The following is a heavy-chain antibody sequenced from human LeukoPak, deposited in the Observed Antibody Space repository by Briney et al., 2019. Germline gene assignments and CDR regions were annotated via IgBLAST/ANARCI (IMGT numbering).Heavy chain of an antibody. J-gene: IGHJ4*02. CDR1: GGSISSSSYY. CDR3: ARESSDRSVYYYERGSQFDY. Sequence: SETLSLTCTVSGGSISSSSYYWGWIRQPPGKGLEWIGSIYYSGSTYYNPSLKSRVTISVDTSKNQFSLKLSSVTAADTAVYNCARESSDRSVYYYERGSQFDYWGQGTLVTVSS. CDR2: IYYSGST. V-gene: IGHV4-39*07. D-gene: IGHD3-22*01.